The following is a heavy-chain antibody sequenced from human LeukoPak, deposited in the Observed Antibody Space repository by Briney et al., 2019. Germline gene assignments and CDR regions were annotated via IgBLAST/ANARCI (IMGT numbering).Heavy chain of an antibody. V-gene: IGHV4-34*01. Sequence: SETLSLTCAVYGGSFSGYYWSWIRQPPGKGLEWIGEINHSGSTNYNPSLKSRVTISVDTSKNQFSLKLSSVTAADTAVYYCARGSPPQLGYCSSTSCHPFDYWGQGTLVTVSS. D-gene: IGHD2-2*01. J-gene: IGHJ4*02. CDR1: GGSFSGYY. CDR2: INHSGST. CDR3: ARGSPPQLGYCSSTSCHPFDY.